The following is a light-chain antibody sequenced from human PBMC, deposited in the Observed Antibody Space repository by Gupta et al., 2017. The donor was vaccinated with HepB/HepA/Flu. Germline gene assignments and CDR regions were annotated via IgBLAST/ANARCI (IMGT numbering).Light chain of an antibody. J-gene: IGLJ1*01. CDR1: VLPNQY. CDR3: QSADSSGTFYV. CDR2: KDT. Sequence: SPELPQPLSLSVSPGQPARITCSGDVLPNQYAYWYQQKPGQAPVLIVYKDTERPPGTPERFSGSSSGATVTLTISGVQAEDEADYYCQSADSSGTFYVFGTGTKVSIL. V-gene: IGLV3-25*03.